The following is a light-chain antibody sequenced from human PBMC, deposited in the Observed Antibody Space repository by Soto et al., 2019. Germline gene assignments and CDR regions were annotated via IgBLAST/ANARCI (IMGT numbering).Light chain of an antibody. Sequence: DIQMTQSPSTLSASVGDRVTITCRASQSIDTWLAWYQQKPGKAPKLLIYDAFTLESGVPLRFSGSGSGTEFALTISSLQPDDFATYSCQQYSSYWTFGQGTKVEIK. V-gene: IGKV1-5*01. J-gene: IGKJ1*01. CDR3: QQYSSYWT. CDR2: DAF. CDR1: QSIDTW.